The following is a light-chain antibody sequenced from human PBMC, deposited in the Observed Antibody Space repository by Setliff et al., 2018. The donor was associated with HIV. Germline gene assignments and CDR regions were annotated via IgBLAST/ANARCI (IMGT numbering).Light chain of an antibody. CDR1: SSNIGAGYD. J-gene: IGLJ2*01. CDR2: GNS. V-gene: IGLV1-40*01. Sequence: VLTQPPSVSGAPGQRVTISCTGSSSNIGAGYDVHWYQQLPGTAPKFLIYGNSNRPSGVPDRFSGSKSGTSASLAITGLQAEDEADYYCQSYDSSLSGFVVFGGGTKGTVL. CDR3: QSYDSSLSGFVV.